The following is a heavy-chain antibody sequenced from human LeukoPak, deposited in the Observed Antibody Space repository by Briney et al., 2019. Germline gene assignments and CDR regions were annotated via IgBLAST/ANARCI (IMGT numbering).Heavy chain of an antibody. J-gene: IGHJ4*02. CDR3: AKGGYFDNIDY. D-gene: IGHD3-22*01. CDR1: GFTFSDYY. CDR2: ISGGGGST. V-gene: IGHV3-23*01. Sequence: GGSLRLSCAASGFTFSDYYMTWVRQAPGKGLEWVSTISGGGGSTYYADSVKGRFTISRDNSKNTLYLQMTSLRAEDTAIYYCAKGGYFDNIDYWGQGTLVTVSS.